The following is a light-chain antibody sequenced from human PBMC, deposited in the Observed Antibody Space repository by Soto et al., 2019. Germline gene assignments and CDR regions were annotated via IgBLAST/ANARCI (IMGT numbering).Light chain of an antibody. J-gene: IGKJ1*01. CDR1: QSVSNSY. Sequence: EIVLTQSPGTLSLSPGERATLSCRASQSVSNSYLAWYQQKPGQAPRLLIYAASTRATGIPERFSGSGSGTDFTLTISRLEPEDFAVYYCQQYGNSPQTFGQGTKVDIK. CDR2: AAS. V-gene: IGKV3-20*01. CDR3: QQYGNSPQT.